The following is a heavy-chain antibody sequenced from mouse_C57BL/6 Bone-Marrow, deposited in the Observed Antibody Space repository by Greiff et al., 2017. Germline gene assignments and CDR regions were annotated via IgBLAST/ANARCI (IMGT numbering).Heavy chain of an antibody. CDR3: ARTTTVVEGFAY. D-gene: IGHD1-1*01. CDR2: IFPGSGST. CDR1: GYTFTSHW. V-gene: IGHV1-56*01. Sequence: QVQLQQSGPELVRPGASVKISCKSPGYTFTSHWMQWVRQRPGQGLEWIGEIFPGSGSTYYNEKFKGKATLTVDTSSSTAYMQLSSLTSEDSAVYFCARTTTVVEGFAYWGQGTLVTVSA. J-gene: IGHJ3*01.